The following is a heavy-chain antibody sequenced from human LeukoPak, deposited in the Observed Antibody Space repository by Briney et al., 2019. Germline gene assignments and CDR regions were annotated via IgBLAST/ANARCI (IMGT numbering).Heavy chain of an antibody. J-gene: IGHJ4*02. V-gene: IGHV3-72*01. CDR1: GFTFSDHY. CDR3: ASYFWSGYYIVARTFDY. Sequence: GGSLRLSCAASGFTFSDHYMDWVRQAPGKGLEWVGRTRNKANSYTTEYAASVKGRFTISRDDSKNSLYLQMNSLKTEDTAVYYCASYFWSGYYIVARTFDYWGQGTLVTVSS. D-gene: IGHD3-3*01. CDR2: TRNKANSYTT.